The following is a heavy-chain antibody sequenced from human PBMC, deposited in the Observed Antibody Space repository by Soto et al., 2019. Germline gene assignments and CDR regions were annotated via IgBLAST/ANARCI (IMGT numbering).Heavy chain of an antibody. V-gene: IGHV3-53*01. CDR2: IYSGGST. Sequence: GGSLRLSCAASGFTVSSNYMSWVRQAPGKGLEWVSVIYSGGSTYYADSVKGRFTISRDNSKNTLYLQMNSLRAEDTAVYYCARHPRSNQLLQPYYYYGMDVWGQGTTVTVSS. J-gene: IGHJ6*02. D-gene: IGHD2-2*01. CDR1: GFTVSSNY. CDR3: ARHPRSNQLLQPYYYYGMDV.